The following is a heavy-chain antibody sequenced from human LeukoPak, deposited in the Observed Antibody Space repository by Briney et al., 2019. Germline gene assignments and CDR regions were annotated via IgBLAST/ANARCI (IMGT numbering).Heavy chain of an antibody. CDR3: ARYSNYDSSGYYSYYYYYMDV. CDR2: ISAYNGNT. CDR1: GGTFSSYA. D-gene: IGHD3-22*01. V-gene: IGHV1-18*01. J-gene: IGHJ6*03. Sequence: ASVKVSCKASGGTFSSYAISWVRQAPGQGLEWMGWISAYNGNTNYAQKLQGRVTMTTDTSTSTAYMELRSLRSDDTAVYYCARYSNYDSSGYYSYYYYYMDVWGKGTTVTVSS.